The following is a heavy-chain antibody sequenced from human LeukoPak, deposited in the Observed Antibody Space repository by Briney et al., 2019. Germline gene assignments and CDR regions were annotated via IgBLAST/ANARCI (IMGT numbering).Heavy chain of an antibody. Sequence: SETLSLTCTVSGGSISSYHWSWIRQAPGKGLEWIGYIYYSGSTYYNPSLKSRVTISVDTSKNQFSLKLSSVTAADTAVYYCARDGRFGELSPSDYWGQGTLVTVSS. J-gene: IGHJ4*02. CDR1: GGSISSYH. V-gene: IGHV4-59*12. D-gene: IGHD3-10*01. CDR2: IYYSGST. CDR3: ARDGRFGELSPSDY.